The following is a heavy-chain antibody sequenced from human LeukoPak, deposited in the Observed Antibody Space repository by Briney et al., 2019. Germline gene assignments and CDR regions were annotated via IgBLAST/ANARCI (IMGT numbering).Heavy chain of an antibody. CDR2: MNPNSGNT. Sequence: GASVKVSCKASGYTFTSYDINWVRQATGQGLEWMGWMNPNSGNTGYAQKFQGRVTITRTTSTSTAYMELSRLRSEDMAVYYCARVDGNPANFDYWGQGTLVTVSS. J-gene: IGHJ4*02. CDR3: ARVDGNPANFDY. CDR1: GYTFTSYD. V-gene: IGHV1-8*01. D-gene: IGHD4-23*01.